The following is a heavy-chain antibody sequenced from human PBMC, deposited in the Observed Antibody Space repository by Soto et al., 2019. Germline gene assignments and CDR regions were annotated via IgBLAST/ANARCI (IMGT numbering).Heavy chain of an antibody. Sequence: PSETLSLTCAVSGGSISSSNWWSWVRQPPGKGLEWIGEIYHSGSTNYNPSLKSRVTISVDKSKNQFSLKLSSVTAADTAVYYCAGTGAAAGYFDYWGQGTLVTVSS. V-gene: IGHV4-4*02. CDR3: AGTGAAAGYFDY. CDR2: IYHSGST. CDR1: GGSISSSNW. J-gene: IGHJ4*02. D-gene: IGHD6-13*01.